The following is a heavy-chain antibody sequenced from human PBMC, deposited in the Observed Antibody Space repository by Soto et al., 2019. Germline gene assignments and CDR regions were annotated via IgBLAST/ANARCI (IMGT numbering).Heavy chain of an antibody. Sequence: GSVKVCCKASGYPFTSYGISLVRQAPGQGLEWMGWISAYNGNTNYAQKLQGRVTMTTDTSTSTAYMELRSLRSDDTAVYYRARRNVGPIAARHDPWGQGTMVTVSS. D-gene: IGHD6-6*01. V-gene: IGHV1-18*04. CDR1: GYPFTSYG. CDR2: ISAYNGNT. CDR3: ARRNVGPIAARHDP. J-gene: IGHJ5*02.